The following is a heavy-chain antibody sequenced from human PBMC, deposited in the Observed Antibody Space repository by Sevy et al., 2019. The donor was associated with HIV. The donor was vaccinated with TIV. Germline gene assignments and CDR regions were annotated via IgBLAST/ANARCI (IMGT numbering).Heavy chain of an antibody. V-gene: IGHV3-9*01. J-gene: IGHJ4*02. Sequence: GGSLRLSCAASGFTFDDYAMHWVRQAPGKGLEWVSGINWNSGSIGYADSVKGRITISRENATNSLYLQMNSLGAEDTALYYCAKDVGSYNFWSGYSHWGQGTLVTVSS. CDR2: INWNSGSI. CDR3: AKDVGSYNFWSGYSH. D-gene: IGHD3-3*01. CDR1: GFTFDDYA.